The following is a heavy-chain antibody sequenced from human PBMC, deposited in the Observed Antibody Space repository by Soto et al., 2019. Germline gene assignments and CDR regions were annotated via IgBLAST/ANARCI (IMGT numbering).Heavy chain of an antibody. J-gene: IGHJ6*02. V-gene: IGHV3-30-3*01. CDR1: GFTLSSYA. CDR3: ARSSVAFNYYYYGMDV. CDR2: ISYDGSNK. Sequence: GGSLRLSCAASGFTLSSYAMHWVRQAPGKGLEWVAVISYDGSNKYYADSVKGRFTISRDNSKNTLYLQMNSLRAEDTAVYYCARSSVAFNYYYYGMDVWGQGTTVTVSS.